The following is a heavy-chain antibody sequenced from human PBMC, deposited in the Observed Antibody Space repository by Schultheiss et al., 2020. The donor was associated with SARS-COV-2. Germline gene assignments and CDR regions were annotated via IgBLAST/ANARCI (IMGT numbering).Heavy chain of an antibody. CDR1: GFTFGDYA. J-gene: IGHJ6*02. CDR2: ISSSGSTI. V-gene: IGHV3-11*01. D-gene: IGHD3-10*01. CDR3: ARDNTYYGPMDV. Sequence: GGSLRLSCTASGFTFGDYAMSWFRQAPGKGLEWVSYISSSGSTIYYADSVKGRFTISRDNAKNSLYLQMNSLRAEDTAVYYCARDNTYYGPMDVWGQGTTVTVSS.